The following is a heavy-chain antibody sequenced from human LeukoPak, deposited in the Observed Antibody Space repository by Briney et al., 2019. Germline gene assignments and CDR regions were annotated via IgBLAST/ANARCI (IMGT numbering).Heavy chain of an antibody. V-gene: IGHV3-21*01. CDR1: GFTFSSYS. J-gene: IGHJ3*02. Sequence: KTGGSLRLSCAASGFTFSSYSMNWVRQAPGKGLEWVPSISSSSSYIYYADSVKGRFTISRDNAKNSLYLQMNSLRAEDTAVYYCARSLGMGAFDIWGQGTMVTVSS. CDR2: ISSSSSYI. D-gene: IGHD7-27*01. CDR3: ARSLGMGAFDI.